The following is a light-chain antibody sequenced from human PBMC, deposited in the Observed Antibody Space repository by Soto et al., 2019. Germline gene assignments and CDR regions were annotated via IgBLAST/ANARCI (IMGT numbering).Light chain of an antibody. J-gene: IGKJ1*01. V-gene: IGKV1-12*01. CDR3: QQAKKFPCT. CDR2: AAS. Sequence: DIQMAQSPAAVTASVGDRVTITCRASQGISSSLAWYQQSPCKAPKLVIYAASNFHNEVPSRFGGSGSWTDYTRTISSLQPEDFEAYYCQQAKKFPCTFGQGTRVEIK. CDR1: QGISSS.